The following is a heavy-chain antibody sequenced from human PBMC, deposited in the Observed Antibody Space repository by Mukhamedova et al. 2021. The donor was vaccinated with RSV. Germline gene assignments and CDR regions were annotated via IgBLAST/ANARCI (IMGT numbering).Heavy chain of an antibody. J-gene: IGHJ4*02. Sequence: GLEWMGIINPSGGSTSYAQKFQGRVTMTRDTSTSTVYMELSSLRSEDTAVYYCARGEWERSDDYWGQGTLVTVSS. CDR3: ARGEWERSDDY. D-gene: IGHD1-26*01. V-gene: IGHV1-46*01. CDR2: INPSGGST.